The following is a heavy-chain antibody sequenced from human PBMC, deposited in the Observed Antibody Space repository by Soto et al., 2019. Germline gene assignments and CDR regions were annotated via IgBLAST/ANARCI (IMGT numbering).Heavy chain of an antibody. CDR1: GFTFSSYA. J-gene: IGHJ4*02. D-gene: IGHD3-3*01. CDR3: ASNYDFWSGYYTGGSY. CDR2: ISYDGSNK. V-gene: IGHV3-30-3*01. Sequence: GGSLRLSCAASGFTFSSYAMHWVRQAPGKGLEWVAVISYDGSNKYYADSVKGRFTISRDNSKNTLYLQMNSLRAEDTAVYYCASNYDFWSGYYTGGSYWGQGTLVTVSS.